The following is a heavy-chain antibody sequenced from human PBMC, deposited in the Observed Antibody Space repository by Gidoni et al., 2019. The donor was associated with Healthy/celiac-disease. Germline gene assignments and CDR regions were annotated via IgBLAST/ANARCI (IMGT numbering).Heavy chain of an antibody. J-gene: IGHJ6*02. V-gene: IGHV3-74*01. CDR2: INSDGSST. Sequence: EVQLVESGGGLVQPGGSLRLSCAASGFTFSSYWMPWVRQAPGKGLGGVSRINSDGSSTSYADSVKGRFTISRDNAKNTLYLQMNSLRAEDTAVYYCARGSTSITIFGVAKPDYYGMDVWGQGTTVTVSS. D-gene: IGHD3-3*01. CDR3: ARGSTSITIFGVAKPDYYGMDV. CDR1: GFTFSSYW.